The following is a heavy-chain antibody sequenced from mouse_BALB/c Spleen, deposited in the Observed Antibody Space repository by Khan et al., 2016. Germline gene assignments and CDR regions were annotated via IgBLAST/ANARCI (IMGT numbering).Heavy chain of an antibody. CDR2: IDPENGAT. CDR3: NAIYYGNYSYFDY. J-gene: IGHJ2*01. Sequence: VQLQQSGAELVRSGASVRLSCTASGFNIKDYYIHWVKQRPEQGLEWIGWIDPENGATEYAPKFQGKATMTADTPSTTAYPPLSRLTAEDTAYYYCNAIYYGNYSYFDYWGQGTTLTVSS. D-gene: IGHD2-1*01. V-gene: IGHV14-4*02. CDR1: GFNIKDYY.